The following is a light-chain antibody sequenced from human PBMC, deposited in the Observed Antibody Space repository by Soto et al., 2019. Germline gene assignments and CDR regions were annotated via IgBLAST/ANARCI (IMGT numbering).Light chain of an antibody. Sequence: EIVLTQSPGTLSLSPRERAALSCMASQSVSSSYLAWYQQKPGHAPRLLIYGASSRATGIPDRFSGSGSGTDFTLTISRLEPEDFAVYYCQQYGSSPRTFGQGTKV. CDR1: QSVSSSY. V-gene: IGKV3-20*01. CDR3: QQYGSSPRT. J-gene: IGKJ1*01. CDR2: GAS.